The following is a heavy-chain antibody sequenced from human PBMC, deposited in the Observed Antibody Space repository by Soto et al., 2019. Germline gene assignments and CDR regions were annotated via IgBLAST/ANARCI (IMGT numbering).Heavy chain of an antibody. Sequence: QVQLQESGPGLVKPSQTLSLTCTVSGGSISSGGYYWSWIRQHPGKGREWIGYIYYSGSTYYNPSLKSRVTISVDTSKNQFSLKLSSVTAADTAVYYCASRDSSGYADAFDIWGQGTMVTVSS. J-gene: IGHJ3*02. CDR2: IYYSGST. D-gene: IGHD3-22*01. CDR3: ASRDSSGYADAFDI. CDR1: GGSISSGGYY. V-gene: IGHV4-31*03.